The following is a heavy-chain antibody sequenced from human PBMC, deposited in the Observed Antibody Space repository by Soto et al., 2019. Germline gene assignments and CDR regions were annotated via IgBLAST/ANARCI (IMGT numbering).Heavy chain of an antibody. CDR1: GFIFTDSA. J-gene: IGHJ4*02. Sequence: VQLVESGGGLVQPGGSLKLSCAASGFIFTDSAIHWIRQASGKGPEWVGRIRNKVNNYATLYAASVKGRFTISRDDSTNTAYLQMNSLKTEDTAVYYCTRRRDWTAMDPLDYWGQGTLVTVSS. V-gene: IGHV3-73*02. CDR2: IRNKVNNYAT. D-gene: IGHD5-18*01. CDR3: TRRRDWTAMDPLDY.